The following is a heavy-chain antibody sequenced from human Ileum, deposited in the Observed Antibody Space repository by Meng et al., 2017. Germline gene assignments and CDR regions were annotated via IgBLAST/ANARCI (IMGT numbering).Heavy chain of an antibody. CDR2: ISHSGSA. V-gene: IGHV4-4*02. D-gene: IGHD4-23*01. CDR3: ARHGGYSQDF. CDR1: SGSISSNTY. Sequence: VQLQECGPGLVRPSGTLSLTCAVSSGSISSNTYWSWVRQPPGKGLEWIGQISHSGSAYYNPSLKSRVTMSVDKSKSQFSLMLTSVTAADTAIYYCARHGGYSQDFWGQGTLVTVSS. J-gene: IGHJ4*02.